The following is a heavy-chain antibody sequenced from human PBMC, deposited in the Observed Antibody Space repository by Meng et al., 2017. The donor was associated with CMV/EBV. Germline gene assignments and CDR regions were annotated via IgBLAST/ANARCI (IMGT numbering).Heavy chain of an antibody. CDR1: GFNFSDYF. J-gene: IGHJ6*02. CDR2: TSSCASPI. D-gene: IGHD2-15*01. V-gene: IGHV3-11*04. Sequence: GGSLRLSCGASGFNFSDYFMSWIRQAPGKGLEWVSFTSSCASPIYYADSVKGRFTISRDNAKNSLYLQMNSLRAEDTAVYYCARGYCSGGSCYSWDYYYGMDVWGQGTTVTVSS. CDR3: ARGYCSGGSCYSWDYYYGMDV.